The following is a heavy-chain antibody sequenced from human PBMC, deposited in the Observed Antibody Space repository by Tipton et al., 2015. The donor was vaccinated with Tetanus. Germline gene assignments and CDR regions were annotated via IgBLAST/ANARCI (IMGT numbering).Heavy chain of an antibody. V-gene: IGHV3-66*01. D-gene: IGHD3-16*02. CDR3: AKENGYNYYYYGMDV. CDR1: GFTVSSNY. CDR2: IYSVGSA. J-gene: IGHJ6*02. Sequence: SQRLSCVASGFTVSSNYMSWVRQAPGKGLEWVSVIYSVGSAYYADSVKGRFTISRDNSKNTLYLQMNSLRAEDTAVYYCAKENGYNYYYYGMDVWGQGTTVTVSS.